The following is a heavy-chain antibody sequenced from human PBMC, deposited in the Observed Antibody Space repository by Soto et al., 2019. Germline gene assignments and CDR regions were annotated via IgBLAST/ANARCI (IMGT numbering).Heavy chain of an antibody. CDR1: GFTFSSYG. CDR2: ISYDGSNK. V-gene: IGHV3-30*18. CDR3: AKDHECGDYSIDWYFDL. Sequence: QVQLVESGGGVVQPGRSLRLSCAASGFTFSSYGMHWVRQAPGKGLEWVAVISYDGSNKYYADSVKGRFTISRDNSKNXXYLHMNSLRAEDTAVYYCAKDHECGDYSIDWYFDLWGRGTLVTVSS. D-gene: IGHD4-17*01. J-gene: IGHJ2*01.